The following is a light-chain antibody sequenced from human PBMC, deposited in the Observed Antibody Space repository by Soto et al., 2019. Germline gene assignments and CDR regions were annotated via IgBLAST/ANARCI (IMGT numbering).Light chain of an antibody. Sequence: EIVVTQSPATLSVSPGERATLSCRASQSVSSNLAWYQQKPGRAPRLLIYGASTRATGMPARFSGSGSGTEFTLTISSLQPDDFATYYCQHYNSYSEAFGQGTKVDTK. CDR1: QSVSSN. V-gene: IGKV3-15*01. CDR3: QHYNSYSEA. CDR2: GAS. J-gene: IGKJ1*01.